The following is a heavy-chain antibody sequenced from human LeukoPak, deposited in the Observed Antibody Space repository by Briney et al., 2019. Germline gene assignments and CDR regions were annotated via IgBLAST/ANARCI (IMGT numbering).Heavy chain of an antibody. V-gene: IGHV3-7*01. Sequence: GGSLRLSCAASGFTFSNYWMSWVRQAPGKGLEWVANIKPDGSEKNFVDSVKGRFTISRDNAKNSLYLQMNSLRADDTAVYYCARESPPSTFDYGSGSPGRSDYWGQGTLVTVSS. D-gene: IGHD3-10*01. CDR1: GFTFSNYW. CDR2: IKPDGSEK. CDR3: ARESPPSTFDYGSGSPGRSDY. J-gene: IGHJ4*02.